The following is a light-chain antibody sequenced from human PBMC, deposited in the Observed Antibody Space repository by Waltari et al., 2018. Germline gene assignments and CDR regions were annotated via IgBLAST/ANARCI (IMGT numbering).Light chain of an antibody. CDR3: QQYYTYWT. J-gene: IGKJ1*01. CDR1: QTIITW. CDR2: KAS. Sequence: DIQMTQSPSTLAASVGGRVTITCRASQTIITWLAWYQQKPGKAPKLLIYKASSLESGVPSRFSGSGAGTEFSLTISSLQPDDSATYYCQQYYTYWTFGQGTKVDIK. V-gene: IGKV1-5*03.